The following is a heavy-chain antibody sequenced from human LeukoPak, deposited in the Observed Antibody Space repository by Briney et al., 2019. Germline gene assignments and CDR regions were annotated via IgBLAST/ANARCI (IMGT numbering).Heavy chain of an antibody. J-gene: IGHJ4*02. D-gene: IGHD4-23*01. Sequence: GGSLRLSCAASGFTVSSNYMSWVRQAPGKGLEWVSLIYSGGTTYYADSVKGRFTISRDNSKNTLYLQMNSLRAENTAVYYCARRGDGGRSFDLWGQGTLVTVSS. V-gene: IGHV3-53*01. CDR2: IYSGGTT. CDR3: ARRGDGGRSFDL. CDR1: GFTVSSNY.